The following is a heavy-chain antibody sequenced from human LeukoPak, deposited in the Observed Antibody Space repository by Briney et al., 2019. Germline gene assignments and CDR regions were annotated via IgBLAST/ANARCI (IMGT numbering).Heavy chain of an antibody. CDR2: ISGSGGST. D-gene: IGHD3-9*01. J-gene: IGHJ4*02. CDR3: ARDDYDILTGYDY. CDR1: GFTFSSYA. V-gene: IGHV3-23*01. Sequence: GGSLRLSCAASGFTFSSYAMSWVRQAPGKGLEWVSAISGSGGSTHYADSVKGRFTISRDNSKNTLYLQMNSLRAEDTAVYYCARDDYDILTGYDYWGQGTLVTVSS.